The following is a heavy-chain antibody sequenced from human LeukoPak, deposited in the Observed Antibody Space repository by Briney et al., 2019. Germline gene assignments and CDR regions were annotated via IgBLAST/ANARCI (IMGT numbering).Heavy chain of an antibody. CDR3: AKDPYGDYDHRFDY. CDR1: GFTFSSYG. Sequence: GGSLRLSCAASGFTFSSYGMHWVRQAPGKGLEWVAFIRYDGSNKYYADSVKGRFTISRGNSKNTLYLQMNSLRAEDTAVYYCAKDPYGDYDHRFDYWGQGTLVTVSS. CDR2: IRYDGSNK. J-gene: IGHJ4*02. V-gene: IGHV3-30*02. D-gene: IGHD4-17*01.